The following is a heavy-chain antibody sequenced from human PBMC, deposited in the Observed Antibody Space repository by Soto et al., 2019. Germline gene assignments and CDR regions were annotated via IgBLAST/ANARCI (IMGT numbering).Heavy chain of an antibody. CDR1: GGSMSSSGQH. Sequence: SETLSLTCTVSGGSMSSSGQHWGWIRQPPGKGLEWIGTLYYSGVKYYNPSLEGRATISVDRSKNQFSLDLRSATAADTAIYHCARQPKSTSYFDHWGHGILVTVSS. CDR2: LYYSGVK. D-gene: IGHD2-2*01. CDR3: ARQPKSTSYFDH. V-gene: IGHV4-39*01. J-gene: IGHJ4*01.